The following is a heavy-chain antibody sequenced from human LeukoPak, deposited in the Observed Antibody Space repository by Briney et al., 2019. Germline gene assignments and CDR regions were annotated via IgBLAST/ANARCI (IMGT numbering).Heavy chain of an antibody. D-gene: IGHD6-13*01. CDR1: GFTFSSYG. Sequence: GGSLRLSCAASGFTFSSYGMHWVRQAPGKGPEWVAFIRYDGSNKYYADSVKGRFTISRDNSKNTLYLQMNSLRAEDTAVYYCAKDRVAAAGTAGSYYYYMDVWGKGTTVTISS. V-gene: IGHV3-30*02. CDR3: AKDRVAAAGTAGSYYYYMDV. CDR2: IRYDGSNK. J-gene: IGHJ6*03.